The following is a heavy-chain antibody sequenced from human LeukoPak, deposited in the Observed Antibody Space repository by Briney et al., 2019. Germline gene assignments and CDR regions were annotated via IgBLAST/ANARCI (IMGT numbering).Heavy chain of an antibody. CDR3: VLSYGPGYYFDY. CDR1: GFTFSSYA. CDR2: ISYDGSNK. J-gene: IGHJ4*02. Sequence: GGSLRLSCAASGFTFSSYAMHWVRQAPGKGLEWVAVISYDGSNKYYADSVKGRFTISRDNSKNTLYLQMNSLRAEDTAVYYCVLSYGPGYYFDYWGQGTLVTVSS. V-gene: IGHV3-30-3*01. D-gene: IGHD3-10*01.